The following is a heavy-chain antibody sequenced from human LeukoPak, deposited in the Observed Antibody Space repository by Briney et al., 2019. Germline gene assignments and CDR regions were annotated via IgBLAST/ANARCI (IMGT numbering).Heavy chain of an antibody. V-gene: IGHV3-33*08. CDR3: ARSFGYYFDY. CDR2: MWSGGSNK. Sequence: GGSLRLSCAASGFTCSSYGMHWVRQAPGKGLEWAAVMWSGGSNKYFTDSVKGRFTISRDNSKNTLYLQMNSLRAEDTAVYYCARSFGYYFDYWGQGTLVTVSS. CDR1: GFTCSSYG. J-gene: IGHJ4*02. D-gene: IGHD3-10*01.